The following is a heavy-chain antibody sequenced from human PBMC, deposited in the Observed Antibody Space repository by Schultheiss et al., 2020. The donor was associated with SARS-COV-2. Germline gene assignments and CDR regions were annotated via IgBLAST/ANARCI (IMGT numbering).Heavy chain of an antibody. J-gene: IGHJ4*02. V-gene: IGHV3-48*01. CDR3: ARDLTGEKGY. Sequence: GGSLRLSCAASGFTFSNYAMNWVRQAPGKGLEWVSYISSSSSTIYYADSVKGRFTISRDNAKNTLYLQMNSLRAEDTAVYYCARDLTGEKGYWGQGTLVTVSS. CDR2: ISSSSSTI. CDR1: GFTFSNYA. D-gene: IGHD7-27*01.